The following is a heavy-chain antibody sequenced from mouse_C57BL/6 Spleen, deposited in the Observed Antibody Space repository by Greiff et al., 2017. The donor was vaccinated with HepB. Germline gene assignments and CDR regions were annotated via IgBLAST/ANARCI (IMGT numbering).Heavy chain of an antibody. CDR2: IDPSDSYT. D-gene: IGHD1-1*01. CDR1: GYTFTSYW. CDR3: ARDLATVVATDY. J-gene: IGHJ2*01. V-gene: IGHV1-59*01. Sequence: VQLQQPGAELVRPGTSVKLSCKASGYTFTSYWMHWVKQRPGQGLEWIGVIDPSDSYTNYNQKFKGKATLTVDTSSSTAYMQLSSLTSEDSAVYYCARDLATVVATDYWGQGTTLTVSS.